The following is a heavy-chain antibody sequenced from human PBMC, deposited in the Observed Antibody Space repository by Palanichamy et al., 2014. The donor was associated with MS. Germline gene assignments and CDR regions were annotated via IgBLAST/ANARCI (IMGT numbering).Heavy chain of an antibody. Sequence: EVHLVESGGGLVLPGGSLRLSCSASGFSFSNFPMHWVRQAPGKGLEYVSAVSANGRDTYYADSFRGRFTISRDNSKNMLYLQMTSLRVEDSAVYYCVKERSAYYDYWGQGSLVTVSS. V-gene: IGHV3-64D*06. CDR2: VSANGRDT. CDR3: VKERSAYYDY. CDR1: GFSFSNFP. J-gene: IGHJ4*02. D-gene: IGHD3-22*01.